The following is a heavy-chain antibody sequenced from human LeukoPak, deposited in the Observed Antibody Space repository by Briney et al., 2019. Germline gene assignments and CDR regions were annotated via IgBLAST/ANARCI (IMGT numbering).Heavy chain of an antibody. J-gene: IGHJ4*02. CDR3: ATDRNEGKYYDY. CDR2: ISGSGGST. V-gene: IGHV3-23*01. CDR1: GFTFSSYA. Sequence: GGSLRLSCAASGFTFSSYAMSWVRQAPGKGLEWVSAISGSGGSTYYADSVKGRFTISRDNSKNTLYLQMNSLRAEDTAVYYCATDRNEGKYYDYWGQGTLVTVSS. D-gene: IGHD2/OR15-2a*01.